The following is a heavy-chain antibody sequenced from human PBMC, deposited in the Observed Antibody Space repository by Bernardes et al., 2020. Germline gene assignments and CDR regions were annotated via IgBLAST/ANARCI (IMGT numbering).Heavy chain of an antibody. CDR2: IKSKTDGGTT. J-gene: IGHJ6*04. V-gene: IGHV3-15*01. CDR3: TTEVTYYYYGMDV. Sequence: GGSLRLSCAASGFTFSNAWMSWVRQAPGKGLEWVGRIKSKTDGGTTDYAAPVKGRFTISRDDSKNTLYLQMNSLKTEDTAVYYCTTEVTYYYYGMDVWGKGTTVTVSS. CDR1: GFTFSNAW. D-gene: IGHD4-4*01.